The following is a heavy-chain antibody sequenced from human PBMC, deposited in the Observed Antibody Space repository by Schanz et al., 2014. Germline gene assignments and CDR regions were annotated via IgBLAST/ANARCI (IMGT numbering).Heavy chain of an antibody. CDR3: ARAEASSIFGIARPTDYGYYGLDV. CDR1: GYTFTRFF. V-gene: IGHV1-18*01. J-gene: IGHJ6*02. D-gene: IGHD3-3*01. Sequence: VQLEQSGAEVKKPGASLRVSCTTSGYTFTRFFITWLRQAPGQRFQRMGWVNPYVGPRNIADDFQGRFTMTTDAFSATAYLELGSLPSNDTAIYYCARAEASSIFGIARPTDYGYYGLDVWGQGTTVTVSS. CDR2: VNPYVGPR.